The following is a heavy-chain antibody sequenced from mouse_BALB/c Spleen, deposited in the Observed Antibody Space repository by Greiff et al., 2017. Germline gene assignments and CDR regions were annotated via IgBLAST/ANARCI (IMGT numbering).Heavy chain of an antibody. V-gene: IGHV14-1*02. CDR3: ARGTGSFDY. Sequence: EVQLQQSGAELVKPGASVKLSCTASGFNIKDYYMHWVKQRPEQGLEWIGWIDPENGNTIYDPKFQGKASITADTSSNTAYLQLSSLTSEDTAVYYCARGTGSFDYWGQGTTLTVSS. CDR2: IDPENGNT. CDR1: GFNIKDYY. J-gene: IGHJ2*01. D-gene: IGHD4-1*01.